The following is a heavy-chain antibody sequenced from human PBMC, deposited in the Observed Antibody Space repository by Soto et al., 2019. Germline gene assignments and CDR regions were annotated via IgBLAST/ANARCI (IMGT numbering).Heavy chain of an antibody. J-gene: IGHJ6*03. CDR2: VHYSGST. CDR3: ASNSEKISDYYYYYYMDV. V-gene: IGHV4-39*01. Sequence: SETLSLTCTVSGASITVSTYHWGWIRQPPGKGLEWIGTVHYSGSTYYNPSFKSRVTISVDTSKSQFSLKLSSVTAAGTAVYYCASNSEKISDYYYYYYMDVWGKGTTVTVSS. CDR1: GASITVSTYH. D-gene: IGHD1-20*01.